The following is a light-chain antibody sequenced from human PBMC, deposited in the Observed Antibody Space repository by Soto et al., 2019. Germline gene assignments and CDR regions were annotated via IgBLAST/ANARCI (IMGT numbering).Light chain of an antibody. CDR3: ASWDDSMFWV. V-gene: IGLV1-44*01. J-gene: IGLJ3*02. CDR1: SSNIGSNT. CDR2: SNN. Sequence: QSVLTQPPSASGTPGQRVTISCSGSSSNIGSNTVNWYQQLPGTAPKLLIYSNNQLPSGVPDRFSGSKSGTSAALAISGLQSEDEADYYCASWDDSMFWVFGGGTKVTVL.